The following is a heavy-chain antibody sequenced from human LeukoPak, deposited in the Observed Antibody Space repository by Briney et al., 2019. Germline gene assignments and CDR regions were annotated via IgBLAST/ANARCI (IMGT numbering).Heavy chain of an antibody. CDR2: IYYSGST. J-gene: IGHJ3*02. D-gene: IGHD6-19*01. V-gene: IGHV4-39*01. Sequence: SETLSLTCTVSGGSISSSSYYWGWIRQPPGKGLEWIGSIYYSGSTYYNPSLKSRVTIPVDTSKNQFSLKLSSVTAADTAVYYCARHLYSSGWQYAFDIWGQGTMVTVSS. CDR1: GGSISSSSYY. CDR3: ARHLYSSGWQYAFDI.